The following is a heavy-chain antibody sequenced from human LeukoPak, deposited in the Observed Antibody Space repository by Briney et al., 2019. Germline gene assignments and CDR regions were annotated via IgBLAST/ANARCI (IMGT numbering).Heavy chain of an antibody. CDR3: ARSYDILTGYPDAFDI. CDR2: IYPGDSDT. J-gene: IGHJ3*02. D-gene: IGHD3-9*01. CDR1: GYSFTSYW. Sequence: GESLKISCKGSGYSFTSYWIGWVRQMPGKGLEWMGIIYPGDSDTRYSPSFQGQVTISADKSISTAYLQWSSLKASDTAMYYCARSYDILTGYPDAFDIWGQGTMVTVSS. V-gene: IGHV5-51*01.